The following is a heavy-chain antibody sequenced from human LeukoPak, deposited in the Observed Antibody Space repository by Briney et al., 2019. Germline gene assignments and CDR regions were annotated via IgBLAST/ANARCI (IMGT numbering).Heavy chain of an antibody. CDR1: GFTFSSYA. CDR3: AKEADYYDSSGYYSFDY. D-gene: IGHD3-22*01. Sequence: GGSLRLSCAASGFTFSSYAMSWVRQAPGKGLEWVSAISGSGGGSYYADSVKGRFTISRDNSKNTLYLQMNSLRAEDTAVYYCAKEADYYDSSGYYSFDYWGQGTLVTVSS. J-gene: IGHJ4*02. CDR2: ISGSGGGS. V-gene: IGHV3-23*01.